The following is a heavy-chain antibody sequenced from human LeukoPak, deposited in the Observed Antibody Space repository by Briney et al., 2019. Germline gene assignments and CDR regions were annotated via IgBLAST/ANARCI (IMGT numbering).Heavy chain of an antibody. Sequence: ASVKVSCKASGYTFPSYGISWVRQAPGQGLEWMGWISAYNGNTNYAQKLQGRVTMTTDTSTSTAYMELRSLRSDDTAVYYCARDPAPYYDFWSGYYTYFDYWGQGTLVTVSS. J-gene: IGHJ4*02. V-gene: IGHV1-18*01. CDR2: ISAYNGNT. D-gene: IGHD3-3*01. CDR3: ARDPAPYYDFWSGYYTYFDY. CDR1: GYTFPSYG.